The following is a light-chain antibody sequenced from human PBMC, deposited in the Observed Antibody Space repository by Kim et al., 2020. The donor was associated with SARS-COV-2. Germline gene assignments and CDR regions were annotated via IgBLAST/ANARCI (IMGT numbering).Light chain of an antibody. CDR3: SSYTSSSTYV. CDR1: SSDVGGYDY. V-gene: IGLV2-14*03. J-gene: IGLJ1*01. CDR2: DVN. Sequence: QSALTQPASVSGSPGQSITISCTGTSSDVGGYDYVSWYQQHPGKAPKLIISDVNNRPSGVSYRFSVSKSGNTASLTISGLQAEDDADYYCSSYTSSSTYVFGSGTKSPS.